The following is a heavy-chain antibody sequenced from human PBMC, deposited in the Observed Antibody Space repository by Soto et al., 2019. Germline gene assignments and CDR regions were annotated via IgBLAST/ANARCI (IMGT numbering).Heavy chain of an antibody. V-gene: IGHV4-34*01. CDR1: GGSFSGYY. CDR2: INHSGST. D-gene: IGHD3-3*01. CDR3: ARWGVFWSGYFDY. J-gene: IGHJ4*02. Sequence: SETLSLTCAVYGGSFSGYYWSWIRQPPGKGLEWIGEINHSGSTNYNPSLKSRVTISVDTSKNQFSLKLSSVTAADTAVYYCARWGVFWSGYFDYWGQGTLVTVSS.